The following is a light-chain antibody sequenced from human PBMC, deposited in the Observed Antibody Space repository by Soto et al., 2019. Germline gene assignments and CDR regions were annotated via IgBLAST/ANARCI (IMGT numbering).Light chain of an antibody. CDR3: SSYTSSSTLDV. J-gene: IGLJ1*01. CDR2: DVS. V-gene: IGLV2-14*01. CDR1: SSDVGGYNY. Sequence: QSVLTQPASVSGSPGQSITISCTGTSSDVGGYNYVSWYQQHPGKAPKLMIYDVSNRPSGVSNRFSGSKSGNTASLTISGLQAEDAADYYCSSYTSSSTLDVFGTGT.